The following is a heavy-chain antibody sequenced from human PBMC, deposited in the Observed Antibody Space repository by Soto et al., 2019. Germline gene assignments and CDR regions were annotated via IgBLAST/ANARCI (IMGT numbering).Heavy chain of an antibody. D-gene: IGHD2-2*02. CDR3: ARAYCSSTSCYTGSYYYYYGMDV. V-gene: IGHV1-3*01. Sequence: VASVKVSCKASGYTFTSYAMHWVRQAPGQRLEWMGWINAGNGNTKYSQKFQGRVTITRDTSASTAYMELSSLRSEDTAVYYCARAYCSSTSCYTGSYYYYYGMDVWGQGTTVTVSS. J-gene: IGHJ6*02. CDR1: GYTFTSYA. CDR2: INAGNGNT.